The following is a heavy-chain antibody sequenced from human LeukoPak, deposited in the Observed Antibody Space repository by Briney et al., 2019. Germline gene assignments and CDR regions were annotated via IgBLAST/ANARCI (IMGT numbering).Heavy chain of an antibody. J-gene: IGHJ6*03. D-gene: IGHD6-13*01. V-gene: IGHV4-39*01. CDR3: ARLEKSYSSSWSTYYYYYLDV. CDR1: GGSISSSSYY. CDR2: IYYSGST. Sequence: PSETLSLTCTVSGGSISSSSYYWGWIRQPPGKGLEWIGSIYYSGSTYYNPSLKSRVTISVDTSKNPFSLKLSSVTAADTAVYYCARLEKSYSSSWSTYYYYYLDVWGKGTTVTISS.